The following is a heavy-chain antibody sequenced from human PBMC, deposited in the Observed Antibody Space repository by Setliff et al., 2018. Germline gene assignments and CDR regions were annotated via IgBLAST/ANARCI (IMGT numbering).Heavy chain of an antibody. CDR3: ATDRNYYDSDTFYDAFDI. J-gene: IGHJ3*02. CDR2: IKQDGSEK. D-gene: IGHD3-22*01. CDR1: GFTFSSYL. V-gene: IGHV3-7*01. Sequence: PGGSLRLSCAASGFTFSSYLMSWVRQAPGKGLEWVANIKQDGSEKYYVDSVKGRFTISRDNAKNSLYLQMNSLRAEDTAVYYCATDRNYYDSDTFYDAFDIWGQGTMVTVSS.